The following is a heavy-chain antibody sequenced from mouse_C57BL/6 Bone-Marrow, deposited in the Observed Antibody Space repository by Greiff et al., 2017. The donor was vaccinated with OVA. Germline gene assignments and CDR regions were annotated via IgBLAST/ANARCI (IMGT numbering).Heavy chain of an antibody. Sequence: QVQLQQSDAELVKPGASVKISCKVSGYTFTDHTIHWMKQRPEQGLEWIGYIYPRDGSTKYNEKFRGKATLTADTSSSTAYMQLNSLTSEDSAVYICASWVLRYVAWFADWGQGTLVTVSA. J-gene: IGHJ3*01. D-gene: IGHD1-1*01. V-gene: IGHV1-78*01. CDR3: ASWVLRYVAWFAD. CDR1: GYTFTDHT. CDR2: IYPRDGST.